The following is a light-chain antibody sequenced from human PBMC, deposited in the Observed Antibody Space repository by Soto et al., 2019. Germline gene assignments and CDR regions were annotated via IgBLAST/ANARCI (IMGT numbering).Light chain of an antibody. V-gene: IGKV1-39*01. CDR1: LTIGDS. CDR2: GAS. Sequence: DSQMTQSPSSLSASVGDRVTSTCRASLTIGDSLSWFQQKAGKPPTLLIYGASALQSGVPARFSGSGSGTDFTLTISNMQREDFATYYCLQTYNLPRTFGQGTKVDIK. J-gene: IGKJ1*01. CDR3: LQTYNLPRT.